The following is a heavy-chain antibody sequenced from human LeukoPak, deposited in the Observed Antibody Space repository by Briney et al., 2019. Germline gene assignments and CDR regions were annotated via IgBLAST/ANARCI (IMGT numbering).Heavy chain of an antibody. V-gene: IGHV4-34*01. Sequence: SETLSLTCAVYGGSFSGYYWSWIRQPPGKGLEWIGEINHSGSTNYNPSLKSRVTISVDTSKNQFSLKLSSVTAADTAVYYCAGGLDGIVGATGGYFDYWGQGTLVTVSS. J-gene: IGHJ4*02. CDR2: INHSGST. D-gene: IGHD1-26*01. CDR3: AGGLDGIVGATGGYFDY. CDR1: GGSFSGYY.